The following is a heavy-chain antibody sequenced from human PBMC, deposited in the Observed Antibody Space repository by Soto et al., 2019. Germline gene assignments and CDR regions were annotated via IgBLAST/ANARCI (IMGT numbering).Heavy chain of an antibody. J-gene: IGHJ4*02. CDR3: ASCRGYIPSSTTDFWSGPFDY. CDR2: INPSDGST. D-gene: IGHD3-3*01. V-gene: IGHV1-46*03. CDR1: GYTFTSHY. Sequence: GASVKVSCKASGYTFTSHYIHWVRQAPGQGLEWMGIINPSDGSTTYAQKFQGRVTMTSDTSTSTVYMELSSLRSEDTAVYYCASCRGYIPSSTTDFWSGPFDYWGQGTLVTVSS.